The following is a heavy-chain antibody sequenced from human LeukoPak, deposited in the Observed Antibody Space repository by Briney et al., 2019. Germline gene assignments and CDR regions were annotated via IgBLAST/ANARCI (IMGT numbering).Heavy chain of an antibody. V-gene: IGHV3-11*01. CDR3: ARDPYDY. J-gene: IGHJ4*02. CDR1: GFTFNDYY. CDR2: ISSGGGNT. Sequence: GGSLRLSCTASGFTFNDYYMSWIRQAPGKGLEWVTYISSGGGNTYYADSVRGRFTFSRDNAKNSRYLEMNSLRADDTAVYYCARDPYDYWGQGTLVTVSS.